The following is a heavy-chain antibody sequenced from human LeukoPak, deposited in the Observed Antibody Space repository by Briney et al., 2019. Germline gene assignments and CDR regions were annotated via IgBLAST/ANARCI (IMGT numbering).Heavy chain of an antibody. CDR1: GFTFSSYW. CDR2: INIDGSST. CDR3: ARDYNTKGYGWFDP. Sequence: PGGSLRLSCAASGFTFSSYWMQWVRQVPGKGLVWVSRINIDGSSTSYVDSVKGRFTISRDNAKNTLYLQMNSLRVEDTAVYRCARDYNTKGYGWFDPWGQGTLVTVSS. V-gene: IGHV3-74*01. D-gene: IGHD3-10*01. J-gene: IGHJ5*02.